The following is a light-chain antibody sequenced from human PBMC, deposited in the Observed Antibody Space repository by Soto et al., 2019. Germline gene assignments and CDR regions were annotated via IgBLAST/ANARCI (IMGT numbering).Light chain of an antibody. J-gene: IGKJ1*01. Sequence: DIPLTQSPSTLSASVGDRVTITCRASQSISSWLAWYQQKPGKAPKLLIYKASSLESGVPSRFSGGGSGTEFTLTISSLQPDDFATYYCQQYNSYSLTFGQGTKVEIK. V-gene: IGKV1-5*03. CDR1: QSISSW. CDR2: KAS. CDR3: QQYNSYSLT.